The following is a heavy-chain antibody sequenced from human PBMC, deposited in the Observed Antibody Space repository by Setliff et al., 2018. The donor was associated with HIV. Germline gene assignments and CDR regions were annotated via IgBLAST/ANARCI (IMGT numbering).Heavy chain of an antibody. D-gene: IGHD2-2*02. J-gene: IGHJ3*02. V-gene: IGHV1-46*01. CDR2: VYPSDGST. Sequence: ASVKVSCKASGYTFTSYYMHWVRQAPGQGLEWMGMVYPSDGSTSYAQKFQGRVTMTRDTSTSTIYMELNSLTSEDTAVYYCARDNTAFDIWGQGTMGT. CDR3: ARDNTAFDI. CDR1: GYTFTSYY.